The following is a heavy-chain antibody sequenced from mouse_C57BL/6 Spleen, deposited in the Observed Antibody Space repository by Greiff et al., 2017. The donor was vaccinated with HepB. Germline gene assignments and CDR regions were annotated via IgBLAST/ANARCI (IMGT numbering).Heavy chain of an antibody. J-gene: IGHJ4*01. CDR2: IYPGSGST. V-gene: IGHV1-55*01. CDR1: GYTFTSYW. Sequence: QVQLQQPGAELVKPGASVKMSCKASGYTFTSYWITWVKQRPGQGLEWIGDIYPGSGSTNYNEKFKSKATLTVDTSSSTAYMQLSSLTSEDSAVYYGARSGLRYASSAMDYWGQGTSVTVSS. D-gene: IGHD1-1*01. CDR3: ARSGLRYASSAMDY.